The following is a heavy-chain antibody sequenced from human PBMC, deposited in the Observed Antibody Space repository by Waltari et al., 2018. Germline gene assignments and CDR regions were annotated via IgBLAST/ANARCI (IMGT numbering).Heavy chain of an antibody. CDR1: GDSISSSRYY. CDR3: VRHARTTSGGKHFDH. J-gene: IGHJ4*02. D-gene: IGHD2-15*01. V-gene: IGHV4-39*01. Sequence: QLQLQESGPGLVKASETLSLPCTVSGDSISSSRYYWGGVRQPTGQGLEWIGNMYYSGSTYYNPSLKSRVTISGDTSKSQFSLKLSSVTAADTSMYYCVRHARTTSGGKHFDHWGQGMLVTVSP. CDR2: MYYSGST.